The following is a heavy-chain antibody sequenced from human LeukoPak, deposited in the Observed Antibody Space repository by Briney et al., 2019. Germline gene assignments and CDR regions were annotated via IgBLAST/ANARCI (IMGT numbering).Heavy chain of an antibody. D-gene: IGHD3-9*01. Sequence: GRSLRLSCAASGFTFSSYGMHWVRQAPGKGLEWVAVISYDGSNKYYADSVKGRFAISRDNSKNMLYLQMNSLRAEDTAVYYCAKGGRYDILTGYQDYWGQGTLVTVSS. CDR1: GFTFSSYG. CDR3: AKGGRYDILTGYQDY. V-gene: IGHV3-30*18. J-gene: IGHJ4*02. CDR2: ISYDGSNK.